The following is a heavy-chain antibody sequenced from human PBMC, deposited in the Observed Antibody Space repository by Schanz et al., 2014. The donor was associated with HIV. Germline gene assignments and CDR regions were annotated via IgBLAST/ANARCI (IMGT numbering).Heavy chain of an antibody. V-gene: IGHV3-53*01. CDR3: AKVAIHSSGWLPFDY. Sequence: VQLVESGGGVVQPGGSLRLSCVFSGFTVSNNHLSWVRQAPGKGLEWVSIIYSAGTTYYTDSVKGRFTISRDNSKNTLYLQMNSLGAEDTAVYYCAKVAIHSSGWLPFDYWGQGTLVTVSS. D-gene: IGHD6-19*01. CDR2: IYSAGTT. J-gene: IGHJ4*02. CDR1: GFTVSNNH.